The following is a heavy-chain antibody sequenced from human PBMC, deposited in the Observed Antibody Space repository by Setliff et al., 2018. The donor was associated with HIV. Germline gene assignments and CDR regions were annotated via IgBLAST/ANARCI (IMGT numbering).Heavy chain of an antibody. J-gene: IGHJ5*02. V-gene: IGHV1-2*02. CDR3: ARGVHGYSYNWLDP. D-gene: IGHD4-4*01. CDR2: INPHSGNT. Sequence: ASVKVSCKASGYTFNGYYIHWLRQAPGQGLEWMGWINPHSGNTDFAQRFQGRITMTRDTSINTVYMDLSRLTSDDTAVYYCARGVHGYSYNWLDPWGQGTLVTVSS. CDR1: GYTFNGYY.